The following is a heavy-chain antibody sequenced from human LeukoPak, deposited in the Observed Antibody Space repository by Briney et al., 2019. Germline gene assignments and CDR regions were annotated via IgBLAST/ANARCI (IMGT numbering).Heavy chain of an antibody. CDR1: GYTFTNYD. D-gene: IGHD1-26*01. CDR2: MNPNSGKI. J-gene: IGHJ4*02. V-gene: IGHV1-8*01. CDR3: ARVPRELPGK. Sequence: ASVKVSCKASGYTFTNYDINWVRQAAGQGLEWVGYMNPNSGKIGYAQKFQGRVTMTSNTSINTAYMELSSLRSEDTAVYYCARVPRELPGKRGQGTLVTVSS.